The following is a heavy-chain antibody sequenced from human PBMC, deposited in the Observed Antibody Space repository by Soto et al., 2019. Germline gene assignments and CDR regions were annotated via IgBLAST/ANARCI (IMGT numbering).Heavy chain of an antibody. J-gene: IGHJ6*02. CDR3: AKVLMVYAPYYYYGMDV. CDR1: GITFTNYG. V-gene: IGHV3-21*06. D-gene: IGHD2-8*01. Sequence: PGGFLRLSCAASGITFTNYGFNWVRQASGKGLEWVSSITSSGPYTSYADSVRGRFTLSRDNAKNSLYLHMNSLRVEDTALYYCAKVLMVYAPYYYYGMDVWGQGTTVTVSS. CDR2: ITSSGPYT.